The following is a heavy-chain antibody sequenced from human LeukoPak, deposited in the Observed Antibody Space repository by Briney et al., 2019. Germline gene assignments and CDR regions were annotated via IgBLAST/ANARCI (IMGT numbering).Heavy chain of an antibody. CDR2: IYPGDSDT. CDR1: GYSFTNYW. D-gene: IGHD3-22*01. CDR3: ARPKAYYYDSSVYSYYFDY. Sequence: GESLKISCKGSGYSFTNYWIGWVRQMPGKGLEWMGIIYPGDSDTRYSPSFQGQVTISADKSISTAYLQWSSLKASDTAMYYCARPKAYYYDSSVYSYYFDYWGQGTLVTVSS. V-gene: IGHV5-51*01. J-gene: IGHJ4*02.